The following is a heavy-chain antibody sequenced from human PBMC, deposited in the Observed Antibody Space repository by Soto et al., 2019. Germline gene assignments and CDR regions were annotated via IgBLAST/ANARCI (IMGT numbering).Heavy chain of an antibody. V-gene: IGHV3-23*01. J-gene: IGHJ4*02. CDR2: ISASGARA. D-gene: IGHD2-21*02. Sequence: EVQLLESGGDLVQPGGSLRLSCAASGFTFSSYAMSWVRQAPGKGLEWVSAISASGARAYYADSVKGRFTFSRDNSKNTLYLQVNSLRADDTAVYYCAEQGGVVTAIDYWGQGTLVTVSS. CDR3: AEQGGVVTAIDY. CDR1: GFTFSSYA.